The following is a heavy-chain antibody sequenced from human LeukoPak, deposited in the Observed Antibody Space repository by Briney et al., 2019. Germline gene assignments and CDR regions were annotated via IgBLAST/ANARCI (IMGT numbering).Heavy chain of an antibody. J-gene: IGHJ4*02. D-gene: IGHD4-17*01. Sequence: SETLSLTCAVSGYSISNINWWGWIRQPPGKGLEWVAYIYYSGSAYYNPSLKSRVTISVDTSKNQFSLKLSSVTAADTAVYYCARGTMTTVTYYFDYWGQGTLVTVSS. CDR1: GYSISNINW. CDR2: IYYSGSA. CDR3: ARGTMTTVTYYFDY. V-gene: IGHV4-28*03.